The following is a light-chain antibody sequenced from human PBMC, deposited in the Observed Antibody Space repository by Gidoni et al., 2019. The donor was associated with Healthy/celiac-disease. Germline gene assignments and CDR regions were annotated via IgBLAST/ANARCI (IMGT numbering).Light chain of an antibody. CDR3: QQRSNWPPT. J-gene: IGKJ4*01. Sequence: EIVLTQSPATLSLSPGERATLSCRASQSVSSYIAWYQQKPGQAPRLLIYDASNRATGIPARFSGSVSGTDFTLTISSLEPEDFAVYYCQQRSNWPPTFGGGTKVEIK. V-gene: IGKV3-11*01. CDR2: DAS. CDR1: QSVSSY.